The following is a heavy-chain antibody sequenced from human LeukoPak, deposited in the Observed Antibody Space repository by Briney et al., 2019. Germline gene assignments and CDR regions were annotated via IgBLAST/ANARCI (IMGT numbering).Heavy chain of an antibody. D-gene: IGHD3-22*01. CDR1: GFTVSSNS. Sequence: SGGSLRLSCTVAGFTVSSNSMSWVRQAPGKGLEWVSFIYSDNTHYSDSVKGRFTISRDNSKNTLYLQMNSLRAEDTAVYYCAKVLLPPSYYDSSGFYFDYWGQGTLVTVSS. J-gene: IGHJ4*02. CDR3: AKVLLPPSYYDSSGFYFDY. CDR2: IYSDNT. V-gene: IGHV3-53*01.